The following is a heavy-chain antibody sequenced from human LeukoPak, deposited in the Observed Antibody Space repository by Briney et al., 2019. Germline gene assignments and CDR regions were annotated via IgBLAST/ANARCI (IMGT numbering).Heavy chain of an antibody. J-gene: IGHJ4*02. CDR3: ARGLEYGYSSSWDYFDY. D-gene: IGHD6-13*01. CDR1: GYTFTSYG. CDR2: ISAYNGNT. V-gene: IGHV1-18*01. Sequence: ASVKVSCKASGYTFTSYGISWVRQAPGQGLEWMGWISAYNGNTNYAQKLQGRVTMTTDTSTSTAYMELRSLRSDDTAVYYCARGLEYGYSSSWDYFDYWGQGTLVTVSS.